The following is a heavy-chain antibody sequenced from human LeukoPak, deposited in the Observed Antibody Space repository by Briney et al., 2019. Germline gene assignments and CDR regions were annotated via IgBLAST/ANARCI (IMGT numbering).Heavy chain of an antibody. CDR3: ANDYRSGSVHDF. CDR1: GFTFSSYS. Sequence: PGGSLRLSCAASGFTFSSYSMNWVRQAPGKGLEWVSVISRREDCTYYADSVKGRFTISRDNSKNTLYLQMNTLRAEDTAVYYCANDYRSGSVHDFWGQGTLVTV. CDR2: ISRREDCT. J-gene: IGHJ4*02. V-gene: IGHV3-23*01. D-gene: IGHD3-10*01.